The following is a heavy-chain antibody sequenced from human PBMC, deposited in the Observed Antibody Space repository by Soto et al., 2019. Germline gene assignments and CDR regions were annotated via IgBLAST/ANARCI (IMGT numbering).Heavy chain of an antibody. Sequence: QVQLVQSGAEVKKPGSSVKVSCKASGGTFSSYTISWVRQAPGQGLEWMGRIIPILGIANYAQKFQGRVTITADKSTSTAYMELSSLRSEDTAVYYCARGARSGSPFDYWGQGTLVTVSS. CDR2: IIPILGIA. V-gene: IGHV1-69*02. J-gene: IGHJ4*02. CDR3: ARGARSGSPFDY. CDR1: GGTFSSYT. D-gene: IGHD3-10*01.